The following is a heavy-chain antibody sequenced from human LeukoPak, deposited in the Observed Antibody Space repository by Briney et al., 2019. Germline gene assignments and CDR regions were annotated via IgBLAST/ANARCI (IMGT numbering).Heavy chain of an antibody. Sequence: GGSLRLSCAASGFTFSSYAMSWVRQAPGKGLEWVSYISSSSSTIYYADSVKGRFTISRDNAKNSLYLQMNSLRDEDTAVYYCARNIVATIFGSDAFDIWGQGTMVTVSS. V-gene: IGHV3-48*02. CDR2: ISSSSSTI. D-gene: IGHD5-12*01. CDR3: ARNIVATIFGSDAFDI. CDR1: GFTFSSYA. J-gene: IGHJ3*02.